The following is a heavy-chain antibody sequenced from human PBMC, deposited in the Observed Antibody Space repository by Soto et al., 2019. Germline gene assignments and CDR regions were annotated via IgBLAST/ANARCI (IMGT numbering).Heavy chain of an antibody. CDR1: GFTFSSYS. V-gene: IGHV3-21*01. CDR2: ISSSSSYI. J-gene: IGHJ4*02. Sequence: PGGSLRLSCAASGFTFSSYSMNWVRQAPGKVLEWVSSISSSSSYIYYADSVKGRFTISRDNAKNSLYLQMNSLRAEDTAVYYCAVIVVVVKGRYYFDYWGQGTLVTVSS. CDR3: AVIVVVVKGRYYFDY. D-gene: IGHD2-15*01.